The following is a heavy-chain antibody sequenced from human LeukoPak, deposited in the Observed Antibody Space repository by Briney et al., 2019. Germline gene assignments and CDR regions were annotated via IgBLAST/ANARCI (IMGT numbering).Heavy chain of an antibody. Sequence: GGSLRLSCAASGVTFSTYDMHWVRQAPGKGLEWVSHISSSTSAMFYADSVKGRFTISRDNAKNSLYLQMNSLRADDPAGYFCATTSGGYPNYYFDYWGQGILVTVSS. CDR3: ATTSGGYPNYYFDY. D-gene: IGHD2-15*01. J-gene: IGHJ4*02. CDR2: ISSSTSAM. V-gene: IGHV3-48*01. CDR1: GVTFSTYD.